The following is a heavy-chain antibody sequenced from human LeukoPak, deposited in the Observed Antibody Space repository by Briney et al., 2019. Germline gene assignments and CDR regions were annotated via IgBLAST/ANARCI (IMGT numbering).Heavy chain of an antibody. CDR1: VYTFTGYY. CDR2: INPNSGGT. D-gene: IGHD3-16*02. CDR3: ARGDDMITFGGVIAD. V-gene: IGHV1-2*02. J-gene: IGHJ4*02. Sequence: ASVTVSCKASVYTFTGYYMHWVRQAPGQGLEWMGWINPNSGGTNYAQKFQGRVTMTRDTSISTAYMELSRLRSDDTAVYYCARGDDMITFGGVIADWGQGTLVTVSS.